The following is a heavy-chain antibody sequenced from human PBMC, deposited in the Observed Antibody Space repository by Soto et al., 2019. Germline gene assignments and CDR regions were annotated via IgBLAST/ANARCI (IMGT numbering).Heavy chain of an antibody. CDR2: ISYDGDDQ. CDR3: AKDRGHIAVAAITGGGDFHI. V-gene: IGHV3-30*18. Sequence: QLVESGGGVVQPGTSLRLSCVASGFTLSSYGMHWVRQAPGKGLEWVAAISYDGDDQYYGDCVRGRFTISRDNSKSTVYLQLNSLRAEDTGVYYCAKDRGHIAVAAITGGGDFHIWGQGTMVAVSS. J-gene: IGHJ3*02. D-gene: IGHD6-19*01. CDR1: GFTLSSYG.